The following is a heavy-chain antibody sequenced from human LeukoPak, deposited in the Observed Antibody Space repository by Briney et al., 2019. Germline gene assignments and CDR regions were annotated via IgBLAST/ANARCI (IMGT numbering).Heavy chain of an antibody. Sequence: ASVKVSCKASGYTFTGYYMHWVRQAPGQGLEWMGRINPNSGGTNYAQKFQGRVTMTRDTSISTAYMELSRLRSDDTAVYYCARDGGSYSSSWYYFDYWGQGTLATVSS. V-gene: IGHV1-2*06. D-gene: IGHD6-13*01. CDR1: GYTFTGYY. J-gene: IGHJ4*02. CDR2: INPNSGGT. CDR3: ARDGGSYSSSWYYFDY.